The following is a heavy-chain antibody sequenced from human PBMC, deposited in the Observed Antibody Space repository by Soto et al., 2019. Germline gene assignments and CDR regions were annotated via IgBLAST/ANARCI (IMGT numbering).Heavy chain of an antibody. CDR1: GGTFSSYA. CDR3: ARNGHCSGGSCYSHYYYGMDV. D-gene: IGHD2-15*01. V-gene: IGHV1-69*13. CDR2: IIPIFGTA. Sequence: SVKVSCKASGGTFSSYAISWVRQAPGQGLEWMGGIIPIFGTANYAQKFQGRVTITADESTSTAYMELSSLRSEDTAVYYCARNGHCSGGSCYSHYYYGMDVWGQGTTVTVSS. J-gene: IGHJ6*02.